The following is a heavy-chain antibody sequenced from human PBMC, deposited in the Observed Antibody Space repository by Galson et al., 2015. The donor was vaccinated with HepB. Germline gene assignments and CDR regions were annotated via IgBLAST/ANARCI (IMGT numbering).Heavy chain of an antibody. Sequence: SLRLSCAASGFTFSSYGMHWVRQAPGKGLEWVAVISYDGSDKYYADSVKGRFTISRDNSKNTLYLQMNSLRDVDTAVYYCANLKNSGFLGSYGLDVWGQGTTVTVSS. CDR2: ISYDGSDK. J-gene: IGHJ6*02. CDR1: GFTFSSYG. V-gene: IGHV3-30*18. D-gene: IGHD6-19*01. CDR3: ANLKNSGFLGSYGLDV.